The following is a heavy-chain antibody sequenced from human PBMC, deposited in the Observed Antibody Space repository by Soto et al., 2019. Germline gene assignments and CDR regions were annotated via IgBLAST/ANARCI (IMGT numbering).Heavy chain of an antibody. CDR1: GFTFSTYA. D-gene: IGHD4-17*01. V-gene: IGHV3-23*01. CDR3: AKTLYGGATV. Sequence: LLLESGGGLVQPGGSLRLSCVASGFTFSTYAMSWVRQAPGKGLEWVSGITGSGTRINNADSVKGRFTISRDNSKNTVYLQMSSLRGEDTAVYYCAKTLYGGATVWGQGTLVTVSS. J-gene: IGHJ4*02. CDR2: ITGSGTRI.